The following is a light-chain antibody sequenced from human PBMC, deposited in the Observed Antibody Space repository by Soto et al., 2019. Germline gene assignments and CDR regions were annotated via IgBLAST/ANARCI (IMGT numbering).Light chain of an antibody. CDR2: DVS. V-gene: IGLV2-14*01. CDR1: SSDVGGYNY. Sequence: QSALTQPASVSGSPGQSITISCTGTSSDVGGYNYVSWYQQHPGKAPKLMMYDVSNRPSGVSNRFSGSKSGNTASLTISGLQAEDEADSYCSSYTSSSTLVFGGGTKVTVL. J-gene: IGLJ2*01. CDR3: SSYTSSSTLV.